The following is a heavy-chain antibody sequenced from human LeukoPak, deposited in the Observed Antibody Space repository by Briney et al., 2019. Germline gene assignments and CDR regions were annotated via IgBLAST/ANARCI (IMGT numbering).Heavy chain of an antibody. D-gene: IGHD2-15*01. J-gene: IGHJ4*02. Sequence: SETLSLTCAVYGGSFSGYYWGWIRQPPGKGLEWIGSIYYSGSTYHNPSFKSRLTISVDTSKNQFSLRLSSVTAADTAMYYCARQGDSCSGGSCYARTIDYWGQGTLVTVSS. CDR2: IYYSGST. V-gene: IGHV4-39*01. CDR1: GGSFSGYY. CDR3: ARQGDSCSGGSCYARTIDY.